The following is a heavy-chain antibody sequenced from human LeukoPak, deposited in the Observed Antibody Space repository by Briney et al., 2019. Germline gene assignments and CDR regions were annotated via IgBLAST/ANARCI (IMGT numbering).Heavy chain of an antibody. V-gene: IGHV4-34*01. CDR1: GGSFSGYY. D-gene: IGHD3-16*02. CDR3: ARGSLNRVITFGGVIVDDY. CDR2: INHSGRA. J-gene: IGHJ4*02. Sequence: SETLSLTCAVHGGSFSGYYWSWIRQPPGKGLEWIGEINHSGRANYNPSLKSRVTMSVDTSNNQFSLSLSSVTAADTAAYYCARGSLNRVITFGGVIVDDYWGQGTLVTVSS.